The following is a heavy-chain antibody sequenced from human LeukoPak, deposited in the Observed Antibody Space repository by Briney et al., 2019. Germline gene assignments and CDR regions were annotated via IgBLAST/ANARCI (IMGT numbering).Heavy chain of an antibody. CDR1: GYTFTGYY. J-gene: IGHJ4*02. CDR2: INPNSGGT. CDR3: ARDRGWLGYSGSDPYHFDY. D-gene: IGHD5-12*01. V-gene: IGHV1-2*02. Sequence: GASVKVSCKASGYTFTGYYMHWVRQAPGQGLEWMGWINPNSGGTNYAQKFQGRVTMTRDTSISTAYMELSRLRSDDTAVYYCARDRGWLGYSGSDPYHFDYWGQGTLVTVSS.